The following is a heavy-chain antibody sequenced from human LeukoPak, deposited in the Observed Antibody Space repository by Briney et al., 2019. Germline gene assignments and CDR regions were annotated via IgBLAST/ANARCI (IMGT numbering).Heavy chain of an antibody. J-gene: IGHJ4*02. V-gene: IGHV3-30*01. CDR1: GFTFSSYA. Sequence: GGSLRLSCAASGFTFSSYAMHWVRQAPGKGLEWVAVISDDGTNIYYADSVQGRFIISRDNSKNTLYLQMNSLSSEDTAVYYCAKGFSTLWVNYFDDWAREPRSPSPQ. CDR2: ISDDGTNI. CDR3: AKGFSTLWVNYFDD. D-gene: IGHD2-21*01.